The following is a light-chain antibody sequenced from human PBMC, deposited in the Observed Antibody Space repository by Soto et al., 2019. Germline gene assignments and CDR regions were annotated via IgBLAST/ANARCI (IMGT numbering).Light chain of an antibody. CDR3: QKYYRPWT. J-gene: IGKJ1*01. CDR1: QSVLYSSNNKNY. V-gene: IGKV4-1*01. CDR2: WAS. Sequence: DIVMTQSPDSLAVSLGERATINCKSSQSVLYSSNNKNYLAWYQQKPGQPPKLLIYWASTRKSGVTDRFSGSGAGKDFTLNIRSLQAEDVAVYYCQKYYRPWTFGQGTKVEIK.